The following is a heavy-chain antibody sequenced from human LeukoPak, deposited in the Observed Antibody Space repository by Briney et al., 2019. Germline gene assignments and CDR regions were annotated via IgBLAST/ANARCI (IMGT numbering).Heavy chain of an antibody. V-gene: IGHV4-59*01. Sequence: SETLSLTCTVSGGSISSYYWSWIRQPPGKGLEWIGYIYYSGSTNYNPSLKSRVTISVDTSKNQFSLKLSSVTAADTAVYYRARDPTGYSYGIDYWGQGTLVTVSS. CDR1: GGSISSYY. CDR2: IYYSGST. J-gene: IGHJ4*02. D-gene: IGHD5-18*01. CDR3: ARDPTGYSYGIDY.